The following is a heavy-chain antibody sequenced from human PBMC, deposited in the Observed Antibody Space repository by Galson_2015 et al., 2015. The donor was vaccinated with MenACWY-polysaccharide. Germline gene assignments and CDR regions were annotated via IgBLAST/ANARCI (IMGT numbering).Heavy chain of an antibody. CDR3: AATYYYDISP. CDR2: IIPILGVA. Sequence: SVKVSCKASGGTFSSYTISWVRQAPGQGLEWMGRIIPILGVANYAQKFQGRVTITADKSTSTAYMELTSLRSEDTAVYYCAATYYYDISPWGQGTLVTVSS. J-gene: IGHJ5*02. V-gene: IGHV1-69*02. CDR1: GGTFSSYT. D-gene: IGHD3-22*01.